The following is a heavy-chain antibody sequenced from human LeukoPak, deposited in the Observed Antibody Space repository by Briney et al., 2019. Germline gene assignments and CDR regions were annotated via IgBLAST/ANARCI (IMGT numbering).Heavy chain of an antibody. J-gene: IGHJ4*02. CDR3: AREGWEELGHYFDY. D-gene: IGHD1-26*01. CDR1: GFPVRSNY. V-gene: IGHV3-53*01. CDR2: IHSDGSK. Sequence: HSGGSLRLSCAASGFPVRSNYMTWVRQAPQKGLEWVSTIHSDGSKYYVDSVKGRFIISRDISQNTVYLEMNSLRAEDAAVYYCAREGWEELGHYFDYWGQGTGVTVS.